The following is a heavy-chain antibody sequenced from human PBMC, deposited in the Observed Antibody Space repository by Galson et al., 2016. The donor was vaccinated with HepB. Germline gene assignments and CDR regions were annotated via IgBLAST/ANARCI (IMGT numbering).Heavy chain of an antibody. CDR2: IGTGDGST. J-gene: IGHJ4*02. CDR1: GFSFGGYV. V-gene: IGHV3-23*01. Sequence: SLRLSCATSGFSFGGYVMTWVRQAPGKGPEWVSSIGTGDGSTNYVESAKGRFTISKDNSKNTVYLQMNSLRAEDTAVYYCAARYGPGTYYGDWGQGTLVTVSS. CDR3: AARYGPGTYYGD. D-gene: IGHD3-10*01.